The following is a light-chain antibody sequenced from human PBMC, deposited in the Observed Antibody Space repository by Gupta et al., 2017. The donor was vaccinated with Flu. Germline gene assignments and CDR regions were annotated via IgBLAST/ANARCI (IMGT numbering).Light chain of an antibody. Sequence: QSALTQPASVSGSPGQSITISCTGTSSDVGSYNLVSWYQQHPGKAPKLIIYEDSKRPSGVSNHFSGSKSGNTASLTVSGLQAEDEADYYCCSYAGSGTFGYVFGTGTKVTVL. CDR2: EDS. CDR1: SSDVGSYNL. J-gene: IGLJ1*01. V-gene: IGLV2-23*02. CDR3: CSYAGSGTFGYV.